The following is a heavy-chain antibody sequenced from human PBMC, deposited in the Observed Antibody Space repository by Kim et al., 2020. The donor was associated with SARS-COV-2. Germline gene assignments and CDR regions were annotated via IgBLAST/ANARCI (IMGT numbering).Heavy chain of an antibody. Sequence: GGSLRLSCAASGFTFSSYGMHWVRQAPGKGLEWVAVISYDGSNKYYADSVKGRFTISRDNSKNTLYLQMNSLRAEDTAVYYCAKDPVDWGQGTLVTVSS. J-gene: IGHJ4*02. CDR1: GFTFSSYG. V-gene: IGHV3-30*18. CDR3: AKDPVD. CDR2: ISYDGSNK.